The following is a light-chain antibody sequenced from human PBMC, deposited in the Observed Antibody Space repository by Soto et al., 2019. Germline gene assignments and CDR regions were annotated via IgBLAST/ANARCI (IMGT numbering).Light chain of an antibody. V-gene: IGKV3-11*01. CDR3: QQRSNRVT. J-gene: IGKJ4*01. CDR2: DAS. CDR1: QRVSSY. Sequence: EIVLTQSPATLSLSPGERATLSCRASQRVSSYLAWYQQKPGQAPRLLIYDASNRATGIPARFSGSGSGTDFTLTISSLEPEDFAVYYCQQRSNRVTFGGGTKVEIK.